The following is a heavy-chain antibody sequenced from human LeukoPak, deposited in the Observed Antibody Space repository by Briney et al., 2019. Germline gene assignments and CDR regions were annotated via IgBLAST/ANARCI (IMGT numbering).Heavy chain of an antibody. Sequence: GGSLRLSCAASGFTFSSCEMNWVRQAPGKGLEGVSYISSSGSTIYYADSVKGRFTISRDNAKNSLYLQMNSLRAEDTAVYYCAELGITMIGGVWGKGTTVTISS. CDR3: AELGITMIGGV. J-gene: IGHJ6*04. CDR2: ISSSGSTI. V-gene: IGHV3-48*03. CDR1: GFTFSSCE. D-gene: IGHD3-10*02.